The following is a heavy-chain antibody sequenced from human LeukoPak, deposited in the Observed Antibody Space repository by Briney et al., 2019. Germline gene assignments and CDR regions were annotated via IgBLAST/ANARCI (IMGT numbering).Heavy chain of an antibody. Sequence: ASVKVSCKASEYSFTGYYIHWVRQAPGQGLEWMGWINPNSGDTKYAQKFQGRVTMTRDTSISTAYMELSRLRSDDTAVYYCARVPITMIVVVLYDYWGQGTLVTVSS. D-gene: IGHD3-22*01. CDR3: ARVPITMIVVVLYDY. CDR2: INPNSGDT. V-gene: IGHV1-2*02. CDR1: EYSFTGYY. J-gene: IGHJ4*02.